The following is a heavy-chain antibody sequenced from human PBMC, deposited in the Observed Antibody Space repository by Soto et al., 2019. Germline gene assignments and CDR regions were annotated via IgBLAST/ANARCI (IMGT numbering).Heavy chain of an antibody. Sequence: LQLQESGPGLVKPSETLSLTCTVSAGSVSSNDYSWGWVRQSPGKGLEWIGAIYSHDDTHYNPSLLSRVTISVDTSKNEFSLRLNSVTAADTAVYYCVRLNGYCVSTKCRGYYGMDVWGQGTTVTVSS. CDR2: IYSHDDT. CDR3: VRLNGYCVSTKCRGYYGMDV. CDR1: AGSVSSNDYS. V-gene: IGHV4-39*01. J-gene: IGHJ6*02. D-gene: IGHD2-2*03.